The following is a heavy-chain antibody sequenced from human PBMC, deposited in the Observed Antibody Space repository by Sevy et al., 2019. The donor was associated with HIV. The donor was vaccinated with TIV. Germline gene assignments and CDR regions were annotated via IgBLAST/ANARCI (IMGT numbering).Heavy chain of an antibody. Sequence: SETLSLTCAVSSYSMTSGYFWGWIRQSPGKGLEWIGSLYHSGTTYYSPSLKSRVTLSVDTSKNQFSLKVRSVTAADTAVYYCARVDSSGWSDYWGHGTLVTVSS. D-gene: IGHD6-13*01. J-gene: IGHJ4*01. CDR2: LYHSGTT. CDR1: SYSMTSGYF. V-gene: IGHV4-38-2*01. CDR3: ARVDSSGWSDY.